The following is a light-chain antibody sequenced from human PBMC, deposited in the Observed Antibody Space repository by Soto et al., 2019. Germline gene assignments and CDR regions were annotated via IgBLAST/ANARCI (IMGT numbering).Light chain of an antibody. CDR3: QQRSNWPPGIT. V-gene: IGKV3D-20*02. Sequence: EIVLTQSPGTLSLSPGERATLSCRASQSVDSKYLAWYQQKPGQAPRLLIYAASNTAPGIPDRFSGSGSGTDFTLTISRLEPEDFAVYYCQQRSNWPPGITFGQGTRLEIK. CDR1: QSVDSKY. J-gene: IGKJ5*01. CDR2: AAS.